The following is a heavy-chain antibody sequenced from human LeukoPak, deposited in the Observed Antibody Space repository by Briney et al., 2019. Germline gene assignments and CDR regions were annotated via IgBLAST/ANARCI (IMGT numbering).Heavy chain of an antibody. CDR3: ARGPFITMVRGVPLDV. J-gene: IGHJ6*04. CDR2: IIPIFGTA. D-gene: IGHD3-10*01. V-gene: IGHV1-69*05. CDR1: GGTFSSYA. Sequence: GASVKVSCNASGGTFSSYAISWVRQAPGQGLEWMGGIIPIFGTANYAQKFQGRVTITTDESTSTAYMELSSLRSEDTAVYYCARGPFITMVRGVPLDVWGKGTTVTVSS.